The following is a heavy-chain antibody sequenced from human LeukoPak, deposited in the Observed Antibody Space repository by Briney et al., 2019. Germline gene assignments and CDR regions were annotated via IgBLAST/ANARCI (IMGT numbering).Heavy chain of an antibody. Sequence: ASVKVSCKASGYTFTGYYMHWVRQAPGQGLEWMGIINPSGGSTSYAQKFQGRVTMTRDMSTSTVYMELSSLRSEDTAVYYCARYGSSWYWDYYYYMDVWGKGTTVTVSS. CDR1: GYTFTGYY. D-gene: IGHD6-13*01. CDR3: ARYGSSWYWDYYYYMDV. J-gene: IGHJ6*03. CDR2: INPSGGST. V-gene: IGHV1-46*01.